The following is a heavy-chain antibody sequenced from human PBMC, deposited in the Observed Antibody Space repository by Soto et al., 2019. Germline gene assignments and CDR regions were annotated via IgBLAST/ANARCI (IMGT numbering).Heavy chain of an antibody. V-gene: IGHV3-33*06. CDR1: GFTLSLSR. J-gene: IGHJ4*02. CDR2: IWYDGSNK. Sequence: GALRRSVAAPGFTLSLSRMHWVRQVPGKGLEWVAVIWYDGSNKYYADFVKGRFTISRDNSKNTLYLQMNSLRAEDTAIYYCAKDDGQQLGIFNFWGQGTLVTVSS. CDR3: AKDDGQQLGIFNF. D-gene: IGHD6-13*01.